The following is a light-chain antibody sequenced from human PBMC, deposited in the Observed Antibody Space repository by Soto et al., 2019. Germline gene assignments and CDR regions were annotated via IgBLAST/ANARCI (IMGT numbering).Light chain of an antibody. CDR3: EAWDDSMNGYV. J-gene: IGLJ1*01. V-gene: IGLV1-44*01. CDR1: SSNIGTNA. Sequence: QSVLTQPPSASGTPGQRVTISCSGGSSNIGTNAVNWYQQLPGTAPKLLIYNNNQRPSGVPDRFSGSKSGTSASLAISGLQSEDEADYYCEAWDDSMNGYVFGTGTKATVL. CDR2: NNN.